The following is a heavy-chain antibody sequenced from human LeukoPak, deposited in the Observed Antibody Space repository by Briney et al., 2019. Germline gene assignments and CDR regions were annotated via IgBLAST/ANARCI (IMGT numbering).Heavy chain of an antibody. J-gene: IGHJ4*02. D-gene: IGHD3-10*01. V-gene: IGHV3-74*01. CDR1: GFTVSSNY. CDR2: INGDGSTT. CDR3: AEAASVRGVSY. Sequence: SGGSLRLSCAASGFTVSSNYMSWVRQAPGKGLEWVSHINGDGSTTNYADSVKGRFTISRDNAKNTLYLQMNSLRAEDTAVYYCAEAASVRGVSYWGQGTLVTVSS.